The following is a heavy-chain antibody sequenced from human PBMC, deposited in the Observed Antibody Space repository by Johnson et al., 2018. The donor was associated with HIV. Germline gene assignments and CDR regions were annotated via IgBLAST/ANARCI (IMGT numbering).Heavy chain of an antibody. V-gene: IGHV3-30*04. J-gene: IGHJ3*02. Sequence: QVQLVESGGGVVQPGRSLKLSCAASGFTFRNYAMHWVRQAPGKGLEWVAILLYDGNNEYYADSVKGRFTISRDNSKNTLYLQMSSLRPEDTAVYFCVRWGSGWSAFDIWGQGTMVTVSS. CDR3: VRWGSGWSAFDI. CDR2: LLYDGNNE. CDR1: GFTFRNYA. D-gene: IGHD6-19*01.